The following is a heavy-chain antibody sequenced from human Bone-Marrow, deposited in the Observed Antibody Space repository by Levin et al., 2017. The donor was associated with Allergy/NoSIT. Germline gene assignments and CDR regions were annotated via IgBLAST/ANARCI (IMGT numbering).Heavy chain of an antibody. CDR3: ASLGYTISYYDYAMDV. Sequence: SETLSLTCSVSGGSISNSYWSWIRLAPGKGLEWIGYIKNSGTTKYNPSLNSRVTISADTSKNQVSLRLTSVTAADTAVYYCASLGYTISYYDYAMDVWGQGTTVTVSS. D-gene: IGHD5-12*01. J-gene: IGHJ6*02. CDR1: GGSISNSY. CDR2: IKNSGTT. V-gene: IGHV4-59*01.